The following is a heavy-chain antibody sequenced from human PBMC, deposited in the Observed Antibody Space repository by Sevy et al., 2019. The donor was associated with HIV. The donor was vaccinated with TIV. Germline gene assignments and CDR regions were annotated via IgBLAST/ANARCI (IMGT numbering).Heavy chain of an antibody. D-gene: IGHD6-6*01. V-gene: IGHV4-39*01. J-gene: IGHJ4*02. Sequence: SETLCLTCTVSGGSISSSSYYWGWIRQPPGKGLEWIGSIYYSGSTYYNPSLKSRVTISVDTSKNQFSLKLSSVTAADTAVYYCARYGIAARRPVFLDYWGQGTLVTVSS. CDR2: IYYSGST. CDR1: GGSISSSSYY. CDR3: ARYGIAARRPVFLDY.